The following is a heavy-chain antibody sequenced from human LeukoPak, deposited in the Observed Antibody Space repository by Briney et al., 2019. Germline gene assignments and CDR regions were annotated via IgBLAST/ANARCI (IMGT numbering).Heavy chain of an antibody. V-gene: IGHV3-48*03. Sequence: GGSLRLSCAASGFTFSSYEMDWVRQAPGKGLEWVSYISIDGKNIHYADSVKGRFTISRDNAKNSVYLQMNSLRVEDTAIYYCASLWELIGSWGQGTLVTVSS. CDR3: ASLWELIGS. D-gene: IGHD1-26*01. CDR2: ISIDGKNI. CDR1: GFTFSSYE. J-gene: IGHJ4*02.